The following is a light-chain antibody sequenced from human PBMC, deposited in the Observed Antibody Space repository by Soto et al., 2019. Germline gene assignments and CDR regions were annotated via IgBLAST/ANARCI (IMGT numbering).Light chain of an antibody. J-gene: IGKJ1*01. CDR1: QSVASN. CDR2: GTY. V-gene: IGKV3-15*01. Sequence: EIVMTQSPAILSVSPGESATLSCRASQSVASNLSWYQQKHGQAPRLLIYGTYTRATDVPARFSGGGSGTDFTLTISSLQSEDFGVYYCQQYNDRPPGTFGQGTKVEV. CDR3: QQYNDRPPGT.